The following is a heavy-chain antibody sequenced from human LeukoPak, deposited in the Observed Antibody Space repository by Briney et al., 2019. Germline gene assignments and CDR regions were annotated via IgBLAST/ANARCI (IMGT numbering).Heavy chain of an antibody. Sequence: GGSLRLSCVASGFIVSSNYMSWVRQAPGKGLKWVSVIYSGGRTYYADSVKGRFTISRDNSKSTLYLQMNSLRAEDTAVYYCARGDVYFDYWGQGTLVTVSS. V-gene: IGHV3-53*01. CDR2: IYSGGRT. D-gene: IGHD2-21*02. J-gene: IGHJ4*02. CDR1: GFIVSSNY. CDR3: ARGDVYFDY.